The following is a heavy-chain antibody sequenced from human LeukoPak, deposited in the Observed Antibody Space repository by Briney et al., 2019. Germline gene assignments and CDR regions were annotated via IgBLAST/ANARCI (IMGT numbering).Heavy chain of an antibody. D-gene: IGHD2-21*01. CDR3: ARGLIGDGRSYYFDY. V-gene: IGHV1-69*13. Sequence: GASVKVSCKASGYTFTSYYIHWVRQAPGQGLEWMVGFIAIFGSRKCAQKFQGRVTITADESTSTANMELSSLRSEDTAVYFCARGLIGDGRSYYFDYWGQGTLVTVSS. J-gene: IGHJ4*02. CDR1: GYTFTSYY. CDR2: FIAIFGSR.